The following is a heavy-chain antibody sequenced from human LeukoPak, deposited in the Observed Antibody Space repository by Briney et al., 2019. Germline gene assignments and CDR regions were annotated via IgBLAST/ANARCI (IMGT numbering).Heavy chain of an antibody. CDR2: ISGSGGST. CDR3: AKTFQQWLANDY. Sequence: GGSLRLSCAASGFTFSSYALSWVRQAPGKGLEWVSAISGSGGSTYYADSVKGRFTISRDNSKNTLYLQMNSLRAEDTAVYYCAKTFQQWLANDYWGQGTLVTVSS. CDR1: GFTFSSYA. J-gene: IGHJ4*02. D-gene: IGHD6-19*01. V-gene: IGHV3-23*01.